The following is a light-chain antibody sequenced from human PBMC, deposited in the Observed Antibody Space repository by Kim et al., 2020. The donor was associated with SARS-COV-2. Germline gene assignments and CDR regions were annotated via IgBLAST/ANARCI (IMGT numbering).Light chain of an antibody. CDR3: NSRDSSGNHVL. Sequence: ALGQTVRITCQGDSLSNYYANWYQQKPGQAPVLVIYAKNNRPSGIPDRFSGSRSGNTASLTITGAQAEDEADYYCNSRDSSGNHVLFGGGTKLTVL. J-gene: IGLJ2*01. CDR1: SLSNYY. V-gene: IGLV3-19*01. CDR2: AKN.